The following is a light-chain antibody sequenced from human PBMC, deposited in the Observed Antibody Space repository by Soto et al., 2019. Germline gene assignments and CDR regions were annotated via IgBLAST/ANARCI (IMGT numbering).Light chain of an antibody. V-gene: IGLV2-14*03. CDR1: SSDVGRYNY. J-gene: IGLJ1*01. CDR2: DVS. CDR3: SSYTSSSTPFV. Sequence: QSALTQPASVSGSPGQSITISCTGSSSDVGRYNYVSWYQQHPGKAPKLMIYDVSNRPSGVSIRFSGSKSGNTASLTISGLQAEDEADYYCSSYTSSSTPFVFGTGTKLTVL.